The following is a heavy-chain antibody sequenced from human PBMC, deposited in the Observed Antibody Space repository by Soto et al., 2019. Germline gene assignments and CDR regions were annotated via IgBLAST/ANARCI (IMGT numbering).Heavy chain of an antibody. CDR2: IYSGGST. V-gene: IGHV3-66*01. D-gene: IGHD6-13*01. Sequence: GGSLRLSCAASGFTVSSNYMSWVRQAPGKGLEWVSVIYSGGSTYYADSVKGRFTISRDNSKNTLYLQMNSLRAEDTAVYYCGAAAGGRLHAFDIWGQGTMVTVSS. CDR3: GAAAGGRLHAFDI. CDR1: GFTVSSNY. J-gene: IGHJ3*02.